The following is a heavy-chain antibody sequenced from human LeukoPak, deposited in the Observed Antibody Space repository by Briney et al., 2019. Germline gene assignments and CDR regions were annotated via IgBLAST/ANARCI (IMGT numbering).Heavy chain of an antibody. D-gene: IGHD3-10*01. Sequence: SETLSLTCTVSGGSISSSSYYWGWIRQPPGKGLEWIGTIYYSGSTYYNPSLKSRVTISVDTSKNQFSLKLSSVTAADTAVYYCARTRYYYNSRSYGAPYYFDYWGQGTLVTVSS. CDR2: IYYSGST. CDR1: GGSISSSSYY. CDR3: ARTRYYYNSRSYGAPYYFDY. J-gene: IGHJ4*02. V-gene: IGHV4-39*01.